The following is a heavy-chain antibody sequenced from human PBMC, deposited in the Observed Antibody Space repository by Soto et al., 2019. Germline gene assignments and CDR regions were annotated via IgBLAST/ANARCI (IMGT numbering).Heavy chain of an antibody. CDR1: GFSFSNYE. CDR2: ISSGGSTV. Sequence: EVQLVESGGGLVQPGGSLRLSCAASGFSFSNYEMNWDRQAPGKGLEWVAYISSGGSTVHYADSVRGRFTVSRDNARNSLYLQMNTLRVEDTALYYCARDRAAGGYWGQGTLVTVSS. V-gene: IGHV3-48*03. CDR3: ARDRAAGGY. D-gene: IGHD6-13*01. J-gene: IGHJ4*02.